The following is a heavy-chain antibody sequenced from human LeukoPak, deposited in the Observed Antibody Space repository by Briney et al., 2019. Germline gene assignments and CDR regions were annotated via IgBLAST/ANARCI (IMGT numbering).Heavy chain of an antibody. CDR3: ARGGYYGSGSYYALDY. D-gene: IGHD3-10*01. V-gene: IGHV1-69*13. CDR2: IIPIFGTA. CDR1: GGTFSSYA. Sequence: SVKVSCKASGGTFSSYAISWVRQAPGQGLEWMGGIIPIFGTANYAQKFQGRVTITADESTSTAYMELSSLRSEDTAVYYCARGGYYGSGSYYALDYWGQETLVTVSS. J-gene: IGHJ4*02.